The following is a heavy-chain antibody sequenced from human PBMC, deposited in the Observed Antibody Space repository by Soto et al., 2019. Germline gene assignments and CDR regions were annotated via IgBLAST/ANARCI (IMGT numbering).Heavy chain of an antibody. D-gene: IGHD4-17*01. Sequence: GASVKVSCKASGYTFTGYYMHWVRQAPGQGLEWMGWTNPNSGGTNYAQKFQGWVTMTRDTSISTAYMELSRLRSDDTAVYYCARENDYGDYDYWGQGTLVTVSS. CDR2: TNPNSGGT. V-gene: IGHV1-2*04. CDR1: GYTFTGYY. J-gene: IGHJ4*02. CDR3: ARENDYGDYDY.